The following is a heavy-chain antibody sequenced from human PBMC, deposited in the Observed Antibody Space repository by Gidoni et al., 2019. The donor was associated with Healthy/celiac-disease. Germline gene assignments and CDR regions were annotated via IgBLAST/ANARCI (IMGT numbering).Heavy chain of an antibody. CDR3: ARDRGVVGAREGNNAFDI. CDR2: INPNSGGT. Sequence: QVQLVQSGAEVKTPGASVKVSCQASGYTFTGYYLHWVRQAPGQGLEWMGWINPNSGGTNDAQKFQGWVTMTRDTSISTAYMELSRLRSDDTAVYYCARDRGVVGAREGNNAFDIWGQGTMVTVSS. D-gene: IGHD1-26*01. J-gene: IGHJ3*02. V-gene: IGHV1-2*04. CDR1: GYTFTGYY.